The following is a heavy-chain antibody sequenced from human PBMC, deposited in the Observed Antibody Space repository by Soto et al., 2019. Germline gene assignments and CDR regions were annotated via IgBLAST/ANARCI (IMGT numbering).Heavy chain of an antibody. D-gene: IGHD3-3*01. Sequence: ASVKVSCKASGYTFTSYDINWVRQATGQGLEWMGWMNPNSGNTGYAQKFQGRVTMTRNTSISTAYMELSSLRSEDTAVYYCARGYEGHYDFWRFDPWGQGTLVTVSS. CDR2: MNPNSGNT. V-gene: IGHV1-8*01. J-gene: IGHJ5*02. CDR1: GYTFTSYD. CDR3: ARGYEGHYDFWRFDP.